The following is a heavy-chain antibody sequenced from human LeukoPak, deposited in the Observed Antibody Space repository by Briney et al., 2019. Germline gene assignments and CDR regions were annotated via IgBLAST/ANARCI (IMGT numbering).Heavy chain of an antibody. D-gene: IGHD1-26*01. CDR1: GGSISSGGYY. Sequence: PSQTLSLTCTVSGGSISSGGYYWSWIRQPPGKGLEWIGYIYHSGSTYYNPSLLSRVTISVDTSKNQFSLKLRSVTAADTAVYYCARPFSGSYSDAFDLWGQGTMVTVSS. CDR2: IYHSGST. V-gene: IGHV4-30-2*01. CDR3: ARPFSGSYSDAFDL. J-gene: IGHJ3*01.